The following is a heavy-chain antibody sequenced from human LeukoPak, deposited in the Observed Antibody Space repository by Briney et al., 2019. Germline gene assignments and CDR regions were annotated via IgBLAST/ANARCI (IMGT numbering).Heavy chain of an antibody. Sequence: GASVKVSCKASGYTFTSYDINWVRQATGQGLEWMGWMNPNSGNTGYAQKFQGRVTITRNTSISTAYMELSSLRSEDTAVYYCARAPKLGYCSSTSCFYYYYYMDVWGKGTTVTVSS. D-gene: IGHD2-2*01. V-gene: IGHV1-8*03. CDR1: GYTFTSYD. CDR2: MNPNSGNT. CDR3: ARAPKLGYCSSTSCFYYYYYMDV. J-gene: IGHJ6*03.